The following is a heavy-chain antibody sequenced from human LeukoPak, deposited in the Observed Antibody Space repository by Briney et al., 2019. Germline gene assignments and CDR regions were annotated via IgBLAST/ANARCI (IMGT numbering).Heavy chain of an antibody. D-gene: IGHD6-19*01. CDR2: IYSSGSP. J-gene: IGHJ6*03. Sequence: SDTLSLTCTVSGGSLSSSSYYWGWVRPPPGKGPEWVGSIYSSGSPYYNPSLKSRVTLSVDTSKNQFSLKLSSVTAADTAVYYCARLAGVAVAGPYYYYYMDVWGKGTTVTISS. V-gene: IGHV4-39*01. CDR3: ARLAGVAVAGPYYYYYMDV. CDR1: GGSLSSSSYY.